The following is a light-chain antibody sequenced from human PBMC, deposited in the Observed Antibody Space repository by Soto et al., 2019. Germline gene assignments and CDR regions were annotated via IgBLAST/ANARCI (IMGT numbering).Light chain of an antibody. CDR1: SSDIGRNV. CDR3: ATWDDNLNVCV. V-gene: IGLV1-44*01. Sequence: QAAVTQPPSASGTPGQRVTISCSGGSSDIGRNVVYWYQHLPGTAPKLVIYMNNQRPSGVPDRFSGSKSGTSASLAISGLQSEDEAHYYCATWDDNLNVCVFGGGTKVTVL. CDR2: MNN. J-gene: IGLJ3*02.